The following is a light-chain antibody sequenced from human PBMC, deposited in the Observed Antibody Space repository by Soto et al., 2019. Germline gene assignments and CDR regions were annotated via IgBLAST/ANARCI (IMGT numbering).Light chain of an antibody. CDR1: QSVSGW. V-gene: IGKV1-5*01. CDR3: NQYETFSGT. CDR2: DAS. Sequence: DIQRTQSPSTLCAAVGDTVTVTCRASQSVSGWLAWYQQKPGEAPKLLIYDASALPRGVQSRFSGSGSATKFTLTIASLQPDDFPTYYCNQYETFSGTFRPGTKVDIK. J-gene: IGKJ1*01.